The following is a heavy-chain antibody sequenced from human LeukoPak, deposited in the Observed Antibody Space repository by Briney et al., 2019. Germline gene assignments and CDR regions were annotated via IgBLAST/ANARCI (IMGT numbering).Heavy chain of an antibody. D-gene: IGHD3-22*01. CDR1: GGSISSGGYY. V-gene: IGHV4-31*03. Sequence: SQTLSLTRTVSGGSISSGGYYWSWTRQHPRKGLEWIGYIYYSGSTYYNPSLKSRVTISVDTSKNQFSLKLSSVTAADTAVYYCARGYHYDSSGPLGDTWFDPWGQGTLVTVSS. CDR2: IYYSGST. CDR3: ARGYHYDSSGPLGDTWFDP. J-gene: IGHJ5*02.